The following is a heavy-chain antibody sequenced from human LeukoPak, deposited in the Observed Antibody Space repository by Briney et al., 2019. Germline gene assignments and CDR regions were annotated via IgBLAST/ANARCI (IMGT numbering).Heavy chain of an antibody. CDR2: IYHSGST. D-gene: IGHD1-26*01. Sequence: KPSETLSLTCTVSGYSISSGYYWGWIRQPPGKGLEWIGSIYHSGSTYYNPSLKSRVTISVDTSKNQFSLKLSSVTAADTAVYYCARDLWGYCPYYFDYWGQGTLVTVSS. V-gene: IGHV4-38-2*02. J-gene: IGHJ4*02. CDR3: ARDLWGYCPYYFDY. CDR1: GYSISSGYY.